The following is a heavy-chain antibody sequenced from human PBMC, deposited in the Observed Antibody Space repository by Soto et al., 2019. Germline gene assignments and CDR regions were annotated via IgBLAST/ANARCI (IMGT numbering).Heavy chain of an antibody. CDR1: GYTFTSYY. CDR2: INPSGGST. Sequence: GASVKVSCKASGYTFTSYYMHWVRQAPGQGLEWMGIINPSGGSTSYAQKFQGRVTMTRDTSTSTVYMELSSLRSEDTAVYYCARGGYDFWSCPPAGMDVWGQGTTVTVSS. CDR3: ARGGYDFWSCPPAGMDV. J-gene: IGHJ6*02. D-gene: IGHD3-3*01. V-gene: IGHV1-46*01.